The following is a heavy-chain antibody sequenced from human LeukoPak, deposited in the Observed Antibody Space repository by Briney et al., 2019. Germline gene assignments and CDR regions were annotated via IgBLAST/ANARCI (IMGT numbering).Heavy chain of an antibody. Sequence: PGGSLRLSCAASGFTFSSYAMSWVRQAPGKGLEWVSAISGSGGSTYYADSVKGRFTISRDNSKNTLYLQMNSLRAEDTAVYYCAKDESLDLGNTMIVVVTLFDYWGQGTLVTVSS. CDR2: ISGSGGST. CDR3: AKDESLDLGNTMIVVVTLFDY. J-gene: IGHJ4*02. D-gene: IGHD3-22*01. V-gene: IGHV3-23*01. CDR1: GFTFSSYA.